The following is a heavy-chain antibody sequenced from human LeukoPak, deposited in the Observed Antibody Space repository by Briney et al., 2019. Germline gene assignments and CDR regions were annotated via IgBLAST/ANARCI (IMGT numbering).Heavy chain of an antibody. CDR2: ITSSSSYI. V-gene: IGHV3-21*01. CDR1: GFTFSTYT. CDR3: ARGQWPDY. D-gene: IGHD6-19*01. Sequence: PGGSLRLSCAASGFTFSTYTMNWVRQAPGKGLEWVSSITSSSSYIAYSDSVRGRFTISRDNAKNSLYLQMNSLRAEDTAVFYCARGQWPDYWGQGTLLIVSS. J-gene: IGHJ4*02.